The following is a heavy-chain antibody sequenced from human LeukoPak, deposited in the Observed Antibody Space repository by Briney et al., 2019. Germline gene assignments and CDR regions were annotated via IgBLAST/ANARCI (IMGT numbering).Heavy chain of an antibody. CDR3: AKDRVWGYASNFDY. CDR1: GFTFSSYW. Sequence: GGSLRLSCAASGFTFSSYWMSWVRQAPGMGLEWVANIKQDGSEKYYVDSVKGRFTISRDNAKNTLYLQMNSLRAEDTAVYFCAKDRVWGYASNFDYWGQGTLVAVSS. CDR2: IKQDGSEK. D-gene: IGHD3-16*01. J-gene: IGHJ4*02. V-gene: IGHV3-7*03.